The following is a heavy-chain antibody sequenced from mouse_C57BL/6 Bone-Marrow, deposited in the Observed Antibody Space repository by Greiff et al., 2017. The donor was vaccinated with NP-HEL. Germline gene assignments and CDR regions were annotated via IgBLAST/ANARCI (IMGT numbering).Heavy chain of an antibody. CDR1: GYTFTSYW. CDR3: ARGGPATVVATDY. Sequence: QVQLQQPGAELVKPGASVKMSCKASGYTFTSYWITWVKQRPGQGLEWIGDIYPGSGSTNYNEKFKSKATLTVDTSSSTAYMQLSSLTSEDSAVYYCARGGPATVVATDYWGQGTTLTVSS. CDR2: IYPGSGST. D-gene: IGHD1-1*01. V-gene: IGHV1-55*01. J-gene: IGHJ2*01.